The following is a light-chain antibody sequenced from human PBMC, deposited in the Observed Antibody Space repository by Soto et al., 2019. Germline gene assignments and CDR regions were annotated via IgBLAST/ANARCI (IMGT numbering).Light chain of an antibody. CDR2: AAS. J-gene: IGKJ1*01. CDR1: QDISNY. CDR3: QQSYRTPWT. V-gene: IGKV1-39*01. Sequence: DIQMTQSPSSLSASVGDRVTITCQASQDISNYLNWYQQKPGKAPKLLIYAASTLQSGVPLRFSGSGSGTEFTLTITSLQPEEWATYYGQQSYRTPWTGGQGTKVDIK.